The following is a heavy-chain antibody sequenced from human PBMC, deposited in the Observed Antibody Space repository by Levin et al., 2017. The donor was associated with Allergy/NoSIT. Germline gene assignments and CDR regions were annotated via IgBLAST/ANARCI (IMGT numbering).Heavy chain of an antibody. J-gene: IGHJ5*01. CDR2: INWNGNII. V-gene: IGHV3-9*01. CDR3: AKDSAGGSSSWGWLDS. Sequence: SCAASGFTFDDYAMHWVRQAPGKGLEWVSGINWNGNIIAYADSVKGRFTISRDNGKKSLYLQVNSLRPEDTALYYCAKDSAGGSSSWGWLDSWGQGTLVTVSS. D-gene: IGHD6-13*01. CDR1: GFTFDDYA.